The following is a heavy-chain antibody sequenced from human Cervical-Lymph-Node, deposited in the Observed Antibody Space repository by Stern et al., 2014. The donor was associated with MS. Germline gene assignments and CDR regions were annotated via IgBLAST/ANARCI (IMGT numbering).Heavy chain of an antibody. D-gene: IGHD2-15*01. Sequence: EVQLVESGGGLVQPGGSLRLSCAASGFTVNSNYMNWVRQAPGKGLEWVSAIYSGDSTYYADSVKGRFTISRDNSKNTLYLQMNSLRADDTAVYYCARDPRGSGGTPGAFDIWGQGTMVTVSS. CDR2: IYSGDST. J-gene: IGHJ3*02. CDR1: GFTVNSNY. CDR3: ARDPRGSGGTPGAFDI. V-gene: IGHV3-66*01.